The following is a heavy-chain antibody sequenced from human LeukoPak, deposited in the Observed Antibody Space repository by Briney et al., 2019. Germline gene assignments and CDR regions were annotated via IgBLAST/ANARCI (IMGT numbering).Heavy chain of an antibody. V-gene: IGHV3-20*04. CDR2: INWNGGST. CDR3: ARRRWLQFGSFDY. CDR1: GFTFDDYG. D-gene: IGHD5-24*01. Sequence: GGSLRLSCAASGFTFDDYGMSWLRQAPGKGLEWVSGINWNGGSTGYADSVKGRFTISRDNAKNSLYLQMNSLRAEDTAVYYCARRRWLQFGSFDYWGQGTLVTVSS. J-gene: IGHJ4*02.